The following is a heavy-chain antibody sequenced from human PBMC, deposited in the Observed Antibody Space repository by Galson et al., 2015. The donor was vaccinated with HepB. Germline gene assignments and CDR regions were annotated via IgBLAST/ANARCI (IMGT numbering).Heavy chain of an antibody. CDR1: GFPFSSYW. D-gene: IGHD3/OR15-3a*01. CDR2: IKQDGSEK. CDR3: ARDSWTGDYFDY. V-gene: IGHV3-7*01. Sequence: SLRLSCAASGFPFSSYWMSWVRQAPGKGLEWVAHIKQDGSEKYYVDSVKGRFTISRDNAKNSLYLQMISLRGEDTAVYYCARDSWTGDYFDYWGQGSLVTVSS. J-gene: IGHJ4*02.